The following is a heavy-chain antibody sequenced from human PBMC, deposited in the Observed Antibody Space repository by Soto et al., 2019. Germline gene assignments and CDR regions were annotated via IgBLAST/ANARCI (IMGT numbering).Heavy chain of an antibody. CDR3: ARGDYQYSIDY. V-gene: IGHV4-30-2*01. D-gene: IGHD2-2*01. J-gene: IGHJ4*02. CDR2: IYRTGNT. CDR1: GDSMTSGDYS. Sequence: PSETLSLTCTVSGDSMTSGDYSWSWIRQPPGKGLEWLGYIYRTGNTNYSPSRKSRVSISQDRSKNQFSLELTSVTAADTAVYYCARGDYQYSIDYWGQGTLVTVSS.